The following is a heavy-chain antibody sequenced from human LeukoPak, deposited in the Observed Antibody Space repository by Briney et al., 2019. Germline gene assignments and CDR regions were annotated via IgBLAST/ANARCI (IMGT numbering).Heavy chain of an antibody. J-gene: IGHJ4*02. CDR3: ARVWISSYRLIDY. D-gene: IGHD6-6*01. Sequence: GGSLRLSCEASGFVLSNYWMSWVRQAPGKGLEWVANIGQDGSETNYLDSVKGRFTISRDNAKNSVYLQMNGLRAEDTAVYYCARVWISSYRLIDYWGQGTLVTVSS. V-gene: IGHV3-7*01. CDR1: GFVLSNYW. CDR2: IGQDGSET.